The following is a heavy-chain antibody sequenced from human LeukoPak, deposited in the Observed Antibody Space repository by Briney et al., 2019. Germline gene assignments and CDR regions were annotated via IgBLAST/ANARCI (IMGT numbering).Heavy chain of an antibody. J-gene: IGHJ4*02. V-gene: IGHV3-11*03. D-gene: IGHD6-19*01. CDR2: ISGSSSYT. CDR1: GFTFSDYY. Sequence: PRGSLRLSSAAPGFTFSDYYMSWIRQVPGKGLEWVSYISGSSSYTNYADSVKGRFTISRDNANNSLYLQMNSLRAEDTAVYYCTRITVVAGNTYLADYWGQGTLLTVSS. CDR3: TRITVVAGNTYLADY.